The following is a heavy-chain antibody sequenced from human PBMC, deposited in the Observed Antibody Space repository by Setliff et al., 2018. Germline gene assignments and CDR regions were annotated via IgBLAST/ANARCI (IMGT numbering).Heavy chain of an antibody. CDR1: GFTFSSYT. CDR3: AKGSGSSSSTNLEY. Sequence: RLSCRTSGFTFSSYTMNWVRQAPGKGLEWVSAITDDGGTTHYAGSVMGRFTIARDDSNSALYLQMHSLRVDDTALYYCAKGSGSSSSTNLEYLGPGTLVTVSS. CDR2: ITDDGGTT. D-gene: IGHD6-6*01. V-gene: IGHV3-23*01. J-gene: IGHJ4*02.